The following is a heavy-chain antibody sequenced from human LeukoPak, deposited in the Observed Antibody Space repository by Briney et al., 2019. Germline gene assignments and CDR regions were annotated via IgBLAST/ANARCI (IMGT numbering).Heavy chain of an antibody. V-gene: IGHV1-2*06. D-gene: IGHD4-17*01. CDR2: INPNSGGT. Sequence: ASVKVSCKASGYTFTGYYMHWVRQAPGQGLEWMGRINPNSGGTNYAQKFQGRVTMTRDTSISAAYMELSRLRSDDTAVYYCARGYDYGDYYFDYWGQGTLVTVSS. CDR1: GYTFTGYY. J-gene: IGHJ4*02. CDR3: ARGYDYGDYYFDY.